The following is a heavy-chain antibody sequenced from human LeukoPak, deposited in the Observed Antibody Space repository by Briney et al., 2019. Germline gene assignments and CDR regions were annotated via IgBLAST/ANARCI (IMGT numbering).Heavy chain of an antibody. V-gene: IGHV4-30-4*01. CDR2: IYYSGST. CDR1: GGSISSGDYY. D-gene: IGHD3-10*01. J-gene: IGHJ4*02. CDR3: ARGMSMVRGVIGD. Sequence: PSQTLSLTCTVSGGSISSGDYYWSWIRQPPGKGLEWIGYIYYSGSTYYNPFLKSRVTISVDTSKNQFSLKLSSVTAADTAVYYCARGMSMVRGVIGDWGQGTLVTVSS.